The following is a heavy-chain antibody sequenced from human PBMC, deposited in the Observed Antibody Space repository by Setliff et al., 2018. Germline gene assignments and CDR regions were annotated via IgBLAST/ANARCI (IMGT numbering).Heavy chain of an antibody. CDR2: FIPVLSSA. CDR1: GGSFSNYA. Sequence: SVKVSCKVSGGSFSNYAINWVRQVSGQGLEWMGRFIPVLSSADYSQRFQGRVTFTADESTTTVFMELSSLRSEDTAVYFCARWPSYDPFDIWGQGTVVTVSS. J-gene: IGHJ3*02. CDR3: ARWPSYDPFDI. V-gene: IGHV1-69*11. D-gene: IGHD5-12*01.